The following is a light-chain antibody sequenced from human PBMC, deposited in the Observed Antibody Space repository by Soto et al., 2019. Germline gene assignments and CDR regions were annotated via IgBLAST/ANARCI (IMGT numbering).Light chain of an antibody. J-gene: IGKJ1*01. CDR1: QSLLHITGETF. CDR3: QQYYSAPWT. CDR2: WAS. V-gene: IGKV4-1*01. Sequence: VMTQTPLSLSVAPGQPASISCKSSQSLLHITGETFLFWYQQKPGQPPKLLIYWASTRESGVPDRCSGSGSGTDFILTISSLQPEDVVVYYCQQYYSAPWTFGQGTKVDIK.